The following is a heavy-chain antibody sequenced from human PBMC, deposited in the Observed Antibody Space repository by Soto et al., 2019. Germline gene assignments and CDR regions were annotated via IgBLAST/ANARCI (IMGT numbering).Heavy chain of an antibody. J-gene: IGHJ4*02. Sequence: PGGSLRLSCAASGFTFTGYAMSWVRQAPGKGLECVSIIGGRGGHTSYADSVKGRFTISRDNSKNTVYLEMNSLTAEDTALYYCAKDLRPDGRYDLDYRGQGTLVTVSS. CDR1: GFTFTGYA. CDR2: IGGRGGHT. CDR3: AKDLRPDGRYDLDY. D-gene: IGHD1-26*01. V-gene: IGHV3-23*01.